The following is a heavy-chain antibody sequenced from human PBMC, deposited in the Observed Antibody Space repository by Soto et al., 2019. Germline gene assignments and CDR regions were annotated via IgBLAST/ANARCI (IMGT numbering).Heavy chain of an antibody. V-gene: IGHV1-2*02. CDR2: INPNSGGT. CDR3: ARRVYSSSSSFDY. CDR1: GYTFTAYY. D-gene: IGHD6-6*01. Sequence: ASVKVSCKASGYTFTAYYMHWVRQAPGQGLEWMGWINPNSGGTDYAQKFQGRVTMTRDMSISTAYMELSRLRSDDTAVYYCARRVYSSSSSFDYWGQGTLVPVSS. J-gene: IGHJ4*02.